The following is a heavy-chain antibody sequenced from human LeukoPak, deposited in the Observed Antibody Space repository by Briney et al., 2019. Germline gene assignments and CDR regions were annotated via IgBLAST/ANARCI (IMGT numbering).Heavy chain of an antibody. CDR2: MNPNSGNR. V-gene: IGHV1-8*01. Sequence: ASVKVSCKASGYPFINYDIKWVRQATGQGLEWMGWMNPNSGNRGYAQKFQGRVTMTRDTSISTAYMELSRLRSDDTAVYYCARSMVRGVITPVGYWGQGTLVPVSS. CDR3: ARSMVRGVITPVGY. CDR1: GYPFINYD. J-gene: IGHJ4*02. D-gene: IGHD3-10*01.